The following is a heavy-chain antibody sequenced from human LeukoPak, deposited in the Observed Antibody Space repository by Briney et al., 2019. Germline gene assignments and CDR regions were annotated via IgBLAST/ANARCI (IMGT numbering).Heavy chain of an antibody. J-gene: IGHJ4*02. CDR2: TYYRSKWYN. V-gene: IGHV6-1*01. Sequence: SQTLSLTFAFSGDSFSINSAAWNWLRQSPSRGLEWLGSTYYRSKWYNDYAVSVKSRITINPDTSENHFSLQLNSVTPEDTAVYYCARGYGYYFDYWGQGTLVTVSS. CDR3: ARGYGYYFDY. CDR1: GDSFSINSAA. D-gene: IGHD5-18*01.